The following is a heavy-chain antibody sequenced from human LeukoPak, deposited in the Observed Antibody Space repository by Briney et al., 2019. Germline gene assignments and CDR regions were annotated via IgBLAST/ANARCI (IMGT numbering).Heavy chain of an antibody. V-gene: IGHV3-74*01. Sequence: GGSLRLSCAASGFTFSTFWMHWVRQAPGKGLVWVSRINTDGSSTYYADSVKGRFTISSDNEKNTLYLQMNSLRAEDTAVYYCARESYCSGGSCYSGRAFDIWGQGTMVTVSS. D-gene: IGHD2-15*01. CDR1: GFTFSTFW. CDR2: INTDGSST. J-gene: IGHJ3*02. CDR3: ARESYCSGGSCYSGRAFDI.